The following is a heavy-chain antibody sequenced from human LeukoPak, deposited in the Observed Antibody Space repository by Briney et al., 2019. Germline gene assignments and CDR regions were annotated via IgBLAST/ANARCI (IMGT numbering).Heavy chain of an antibody. Sequence: ASVKVSCKASGYTFAGYYMHWVRQAPGQGLEWTGWINPNSGGTNYAQKFQGRVTMTRDTSISTAYMELSRLRSDDTAVYYCASSSFFVVRGVLDYWGQGTLVTVSS. CDR2: INPNSGGT. D-gene: IGHD3-10*01. J-gene: IGHJ4*02. CDR3: ASSSFFVVRGVLDY. CDR1: GYTFAGYY. V-gene: IGHV1-2*02.